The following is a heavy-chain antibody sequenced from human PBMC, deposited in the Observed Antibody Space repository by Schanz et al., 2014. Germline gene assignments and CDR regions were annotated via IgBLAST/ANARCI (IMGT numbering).Heavy chain of an antibody. CDR1: GGSISRYY. CDR2: IYYSGST. CDR3: ARAEINSGYARYYYGMDV. V-gene: IGHV4-59*01. J-gene: IGHJ6*02. D-gene: IGHD5-12*01. Sequence: QVQLQVSGPGLVKPSETLSLTCTVSGGSISRYYWSWIRQPPGKGLEWIGYIYYSGSTNYNPSLKSRVTISGDTSKNQFALKLSSVTAADTAVYYCARAEINSGYARYYYGMDVWGQGTTVTVSS.